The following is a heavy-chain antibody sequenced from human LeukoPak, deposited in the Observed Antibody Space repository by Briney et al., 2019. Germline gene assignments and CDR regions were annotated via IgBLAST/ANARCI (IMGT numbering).Heavy chain of an antibody. CDR1: GYTFNSCG. CDR2: ISAYNGHT. D-gene: IGHD3-22*01. CDR3: ARDRGYYDSSGTNWFDP. V-gene: IGHV1-18*01. Sequence: GASVKVSCKASGYTFNSCGISWVRQAPGQGHEWMGWISAYNGHTNYAQKFQGRVTMTTDTSTSTAYMDLRSLRSDDTAVYYCARDRGYYDSSGTNWFDPWGQGTLVTVSS. J-gene: IGHJ5*02.